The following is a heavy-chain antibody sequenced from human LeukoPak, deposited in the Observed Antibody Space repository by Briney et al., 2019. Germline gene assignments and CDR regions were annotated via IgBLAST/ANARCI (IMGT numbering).Heavy chain of an antibody. CDR2: ISGSGGRT. D-gene: IGHD1-26*01. CDR3: ARDQRATTSYFDY. CDR1: GFTFSSYA. J-gene: IGHJ4*02. V-gene: IGHV3-23*01. Sequence: GGSLRLSCAASGFTFSSYAMTWVRQAPGKGLEWVSGISGSGGRTYYADSVKGRFTISRDNSKNTLYLQMNSLRAEDTAVYYCARDQRATTSYFDYWGQGTLVTVSS.